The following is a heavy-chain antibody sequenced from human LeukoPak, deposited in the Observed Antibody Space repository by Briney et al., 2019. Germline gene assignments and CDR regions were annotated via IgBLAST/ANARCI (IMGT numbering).Heavy chain of an antibody. CDR3: ARDLSPVVRASPMGY. CDR1: YFNFTNDG. V-gene: IGHV3-30*03. D-gene: IGHD3-10*01. CDR2: ITYDGYYK. Sequence: AGGSLRLSCAASYFNFTNDGKHWVRQAPGKGLEWVALITYDGYYKYYSDSVKGRFTISSDTSKNTLYLQLNSLRAEDTAVYYCARDLSPVVRASPMGYWGQGTPVTVSS. J-gene: IGHJ4*02.